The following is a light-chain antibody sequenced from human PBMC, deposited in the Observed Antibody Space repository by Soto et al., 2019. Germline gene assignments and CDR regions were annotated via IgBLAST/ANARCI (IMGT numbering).Light chain of an antibody. V-gene: IGLV1-44*01. CDR1: RASIGSNT. J-gene: IGLJ3*02. CDR3: STWDDRLTGWV. CDR2: SDN. Sequence: QSVLTQPPSASGTPGQRVTISCSGSRASIGSNTVTWYQHLPGAAPKLLIHSDNMRPSGVPDRFSGSKSGTSASLAISGLQSEDEADYYCSTWDDRLTGWVFGGGTQLTVL.